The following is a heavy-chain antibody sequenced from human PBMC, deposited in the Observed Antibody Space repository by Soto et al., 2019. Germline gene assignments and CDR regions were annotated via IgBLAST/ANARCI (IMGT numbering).Heavy chain of an antibody. CDR1: GGSISNYY. D-gene: IGHD6-19*01. CDR2: IYYTT. J-gene: IGHJ4*02. Sequence: QVQLQESGPGLVKPAETLSLTCTVSGGSISNYYWSWIRQAPGKGLEWIGYIYYTTNYNPSLKSRDPISADTSKNQISLNLTSVPAADTAVYYCARTSPVAGGFDYWGQGTLVTVSS. V-gene: IGHV4-59*01. CDR3: ARTSPVAGGFDY.